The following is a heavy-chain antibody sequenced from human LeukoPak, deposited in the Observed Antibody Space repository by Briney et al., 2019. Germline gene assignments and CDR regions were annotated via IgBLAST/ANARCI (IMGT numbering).Heavy chain of an antibody. D-gene: IGHD3-10*01. CDR2: ISWNSGSI. V-gene: IGHV3-9*01. Sequence: PGRSLRLSCAASGFTFDDYAMHWVRQAPGKGLEWVSGISWNSGSIGYADSVKGRFTISRDNAKNSLYLQMNSLRAEDTALYYCAKARGEYYFDYWGQGTLVTVSS. CDR1: GFTFDDYA. CDR3: AKARGEYYFDY. J-gene: IGHJ4*02.